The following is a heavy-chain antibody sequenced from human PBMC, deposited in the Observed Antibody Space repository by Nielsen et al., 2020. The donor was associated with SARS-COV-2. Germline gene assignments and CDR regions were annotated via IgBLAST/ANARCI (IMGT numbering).Heavy chain of an antibody. CDR3: ARDLGIAAAGTGEYFQH. D-gene: IGHD6-13*01. CDR2: ISYDGSNK. J-gene: IGHJ1*01. V-gene: IGHV3-30*03. Sequence: GESLKISCAASGFTFRSFGMHWVRQAPGKGLEWVAVISYDGSNKYYADSVKGRFIISRDNSKNTLYLQMNSLRAEDTAVYYCARDLGIAAAGTGEYFQHWGQGTLVTVSS. CDR1: GFTFRSFG.